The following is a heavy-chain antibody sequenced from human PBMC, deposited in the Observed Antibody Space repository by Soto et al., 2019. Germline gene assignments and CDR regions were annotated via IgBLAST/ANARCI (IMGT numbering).Heavy chain of an antibody. CDR2: ISYDGSNK. J-gene: IGHJ6*02. CDR1: GFTFSSYA. Sequence: QVQLVESGGGVVQPGRSLRLSCAASGFTFSSYAMHWVRQAPGKGLEWVAVISYDGSNKYYADSVKGRFTISRDNSKNTLYLQMNSLRAEDTVVYYCARDLVTMVRGRYYGMDVWGQGTTVTVSS. CDR3: ARDLVTMVRGRYYGMDV. D-gene: IGHD3-10*01. V-gene: IGHV3-30-3*01.